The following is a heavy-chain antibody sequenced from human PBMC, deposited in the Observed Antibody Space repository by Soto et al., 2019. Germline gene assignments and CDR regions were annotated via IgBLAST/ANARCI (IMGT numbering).Heavy chain of an antibody. CDR3: AKDLYGAGWYNYFDP. CDR2: ISHDGGVK. V-gene: IGHV3-30*18. CDR1: GFTFSTTG. D-gene: IGHD6-19*01. J-gene: IGHJ5*02. Sequence: QVHLVESGGGVVQPGRSLRLSCAASGFTFSTTGMHWVRQAPGKGLEWVAMISHDGGVKHYTDSVKGRFTISRDTSNTTVYLQMNSLSPEDTAMYHCAKDLYGAGWYNYFDPWGQGTLVTVSS.